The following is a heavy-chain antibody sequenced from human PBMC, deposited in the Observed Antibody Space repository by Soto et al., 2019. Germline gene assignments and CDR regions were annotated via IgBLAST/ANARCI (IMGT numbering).Heavy chain of an antibody. V-gene: IGHV1-3*01. Sequence: ASVKVSCKASGYTFTSYAMRWVRQAPGQRLEWMGWINAGNGNTKYSQKFQGRVTITRDTSASTAYMELSSLRSEDTAVYYCARAVRAFSNWFDPWGQGTLVTVSS. CDR3: ARAVRAFSNWFDP. J-gene: IGHJ5*02. CDR1: GYTFTSYA. CDR2: INAGNGNT.